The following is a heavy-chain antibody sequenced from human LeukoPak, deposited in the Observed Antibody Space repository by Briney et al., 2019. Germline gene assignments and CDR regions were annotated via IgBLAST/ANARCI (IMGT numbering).Heavy chain of an antibody. Sequence: GGPLRLSCEGSGFTFSTYWMDWVRQSPGKRLEWVASIHPDGSQKDYGESVKGRFSISRDNAKKSLYLQMNSLRAEDTATYYCATDRGYSSFDYWGQGTLVTVSS. V-gene: IGHV3-7*01. CDR1: GFTFSTYW. D-gene: IGHD3-22*01. J-gene: IGHJ4*02. CDR3: ATDRGYSSFDY. CDR2: IHPDGSQK.